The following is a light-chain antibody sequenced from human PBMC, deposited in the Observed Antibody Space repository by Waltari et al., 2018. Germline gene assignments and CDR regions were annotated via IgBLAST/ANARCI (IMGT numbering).Light chain of an antibody. CDR1: QRVSSY. V-gene: IGKV3-11*01. J-gene: IGKJ5*01. CDR2: DAS. Sequence: EIVFTQSPATLSFSPGDRATLSCRASQRVSSYLAWYQQKPGQAPRLLIYDASTRATGIPARFSGSGSGTDFTLTISSLEPEDFAVYYCQQRSNGPITFGQGTRLEIK. CDR3: QQRSNGPIT.